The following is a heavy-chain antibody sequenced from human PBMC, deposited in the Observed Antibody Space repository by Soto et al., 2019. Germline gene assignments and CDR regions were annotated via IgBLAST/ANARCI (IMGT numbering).Heavy chain of an antibody. D-gene: IGHD6-19*01. J-gene: IGHJ5*02. Sequence: ASVKVSCKASGYTFTGYYMHWVRQAPGQGPEWMGWINPNSGGTNYAQKFQGRVTMTRDTSISTAYMELSRLRSDDTAVYYCARVRGIAVAGGVGHNYNSFDPWGQGTLVTVSS. CDR2: INPNSGGT. CDR3: ARVRGIAVAGGVGHNYNSFDP. CDR1: GYTFTGYY. V-gene: IGHV1-2*02.